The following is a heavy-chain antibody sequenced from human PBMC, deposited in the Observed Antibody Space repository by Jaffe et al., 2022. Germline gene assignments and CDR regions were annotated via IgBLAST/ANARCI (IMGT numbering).Heavy chain of an antibody. Sequence: QVQLVQSGAEVKKPGASVKVSCKASGYTFTSYDINWVRQATGQGLEWMGWMNPNSGNTGYAQKFQGRVTMTRNTSISTAYMELSSLRSEDTAVYYCATVPLITMVQGVITHHDWCYMDVWGKGTTVTVSS. J-gene: IGHJ6*03. CDR3: ATVPLITMVQGVITHHDWCYMDV. V-gene: IGHV1-8*01. CDR2: MNPNSGNT. CDR1: GYTFTSYD. D-gene: IGHD3-10*01.